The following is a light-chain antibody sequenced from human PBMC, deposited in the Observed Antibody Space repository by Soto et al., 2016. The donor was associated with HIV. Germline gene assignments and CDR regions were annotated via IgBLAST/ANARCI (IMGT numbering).Light chain of an antibody. CDR3: QQYNSYYT. J-gene: IGKJ2*01. CDR2: AAS. Sequence: DIQMTQSPSSLSASVGDRVTITCRASQTISNYLNWYQQKPGKAPKLLIYAASGLQSGVPSRFSGSGSGTDFTLTISSLQPEDFATYYCQQYNSYYTFGQGTKLEDQT. CDR1: QTISNY. V-gene: IGKV1-39*01.